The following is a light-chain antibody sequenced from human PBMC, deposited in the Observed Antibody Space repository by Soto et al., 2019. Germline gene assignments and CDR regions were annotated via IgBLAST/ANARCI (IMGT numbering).Light chain of an antibody. CDR2: DVS. V-gene: IGLV2-14*01. J-gene: IGLJ1*01. CDR1: SSDVGGYNY. CDR3: SSYTRSSTLWV. Sequence: QSALTQPASVSGSPGQSITISCTGTSSDVGGYNYVSWYQQHPGKAPKLMIYDVSNRPSGVSNRFSGSKSGNTASLTISGLQAEDESDYYGSSYTRSSTLWVFGTGTKLTVL.